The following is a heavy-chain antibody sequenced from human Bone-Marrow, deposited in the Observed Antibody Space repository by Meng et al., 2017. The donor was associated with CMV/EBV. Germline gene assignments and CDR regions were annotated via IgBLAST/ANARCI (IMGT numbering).Heavy chain of an antibody. CDR3: AKDAWGLDYFDY. D-gene: IGHD1-26*01. CDR1: GFTFSSSW. Sequence: GGSLRLSCAASGFTFSSSWMSWVRQAPGKGLEWVANIKFDGGEIYYVDPVKGRFTISRDNAKNSLYLQMNGLRAEDTAVYYCAKDAWGLDYFDYWGQGTLVTGSS. V-gene: IGHV3-7*01. CDR2: IKFDGGEI. J-gene: IGHJ4*02.